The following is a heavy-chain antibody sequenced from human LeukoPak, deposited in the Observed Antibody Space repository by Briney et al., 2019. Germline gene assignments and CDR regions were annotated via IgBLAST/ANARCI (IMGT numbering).Heavy chain of an antibody. CDR2: IIPIFGRA. CDR1: GGTFSSYA. J-gene: IGHJ4*02. D-gene: IGHD3-22*01. CDR3: ARCRGYYYDSSGYSFDF. Sequence: SVKVSCKASGGTFSSYAISWVRQAPGQGLEWMGGIIPIFGRANYAQRFQGRVTITADESTSTAYMELSSLRSEDTAVYYCARCRGYYYDSSGYSFDFWGQGTLVTVSS. V-gene: IGHV1-69*01.